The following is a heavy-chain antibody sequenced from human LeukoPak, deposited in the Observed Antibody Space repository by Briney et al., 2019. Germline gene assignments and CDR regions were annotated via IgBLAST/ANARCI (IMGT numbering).Heavy chain of an antibody. J-gene: IGHJ6*03. CDR2: IYHSGST. V-gene: IGHV4-38-2*01. Sequence: PSHTLSLTCAVSGYSVSSGYYWGWIRQPPGKWLDWIGSIYHSGSTYYNPSLKSRVTISVDTSKNQFSLTLSFVTAADTAVYYCARQHDSYYYYYIDVWGSGTTVTVSS. CDR3: ARQHDSYYYYYIDV. CDR1: GYSVSSGYY.